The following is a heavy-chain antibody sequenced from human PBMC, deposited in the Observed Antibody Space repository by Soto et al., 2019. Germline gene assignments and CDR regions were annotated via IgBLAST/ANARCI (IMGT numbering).Heavy chain of an antibody. D-gene: IGHD6-6*01. Sequence: QVHLQESGPGLVKPSETLSLTCTVSGGSISSYYWSWIRQPPGKGLEWIGNIYYSGSTNYNPSLESRVTIIVKPSKNQVPPEPSSVAGADTGVYYCARDGYSRLSGAIDYWGQGTLVTVSS. CDR3: ARDGYSRLSGAIDY. J-gene: IGHJ4*02. CDR2: IYYSGST. CDR1: GGSISSYY. V-gene: IGHV4-59*01.